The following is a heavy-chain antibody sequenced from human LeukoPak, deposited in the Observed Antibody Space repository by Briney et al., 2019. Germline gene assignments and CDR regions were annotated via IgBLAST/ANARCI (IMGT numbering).Heavy chain of an antibody. CDR2: INWNGGST. J-gene: IGHJ6*03. CDR1: GFTFDDYG. CDR3: ARDTLYYYYMDV. Sequence: GGSLRLSCAASGFTFDDYGMSWVRQAPGKGLEWVSGINWNGGSTSYADSVKGRFTISRDNAKNTLYLQMNSLRAEDTAVYYCARDTLYYYYMDVWGKGTTVTVSS. V-gene: IGHV3-20*04.